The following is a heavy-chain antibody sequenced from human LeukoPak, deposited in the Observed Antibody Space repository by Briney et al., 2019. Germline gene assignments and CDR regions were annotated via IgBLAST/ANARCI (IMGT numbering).Heavy chain of an antibody. Sequence: SETLSLTCTVSAGSVSNGNYYWSWLRQPPGKALEWIGYIYYTGTTYYIPSLEGRVTISVDTSKNQFSVKLNSVTAADTAVYYCASSCSGGSCSTPARLDYWGQGTLVTVSS. J-gene: IGHJ4*02. CDR2: IYYTGTT. CDR1: AGSVSNGNYY. D-gene: IGHD2-15*01. V-gene: IGHV4-61*01. CDR3: ASSCSGGSCSTPARLDY.